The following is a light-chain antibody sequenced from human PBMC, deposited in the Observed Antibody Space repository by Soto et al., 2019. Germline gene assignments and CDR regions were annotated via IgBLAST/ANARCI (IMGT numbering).Light chain of an antibody. J-gene: IGLJ2*01. CDR1: SSNIGSNC. CDR3: AAWDDSLSAVV. V-gene: IGLV1-47*01. CDR2: RNN. Sequence: QAVVTQPPSASGTPGQRVTISCSGSSSNIGSNCVYWYQQLPGTAPKLLIYRNNQRPSGVPDRFSGSKSGTSASLAISGLRSEDEADYYCAAWDDSLSAVVFGGGTKLTVL.